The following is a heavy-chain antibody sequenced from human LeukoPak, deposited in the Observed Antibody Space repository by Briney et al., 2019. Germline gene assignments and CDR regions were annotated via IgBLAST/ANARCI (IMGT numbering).Heavy chain of an antibody. CDR3: ARHYYDSSPDY. J-gene: IGHJ4*02. Sequence: SQTLSLTCTVSGGSISSGGYYWSWIRQHPGKGLEWIGYIYYSGGTYYNPSLKSRVTISVDTSKNQFSLKLSSVTAADTAVYYCARHYYDSSPDYWGQGTLVTVSS. D-gene: IGHD3-22*01. CDR1: GGSISSGGYY. V-gene: IGHV4-31*03. CDR2: IYYSGGT.